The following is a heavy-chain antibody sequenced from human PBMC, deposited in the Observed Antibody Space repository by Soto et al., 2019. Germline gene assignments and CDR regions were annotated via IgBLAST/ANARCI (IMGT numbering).Heavy chain of an antibody. D-gene: IGHD6-19*01. J-gene: IGHJ4*02. CDR2: ISGSGGST. V-gene: IGHV3-23*01. CDR1: GFTFSSYA. CDR3: ARFPYSSGWYYFDY. Sequence: GGSLRLSCAASGFTFSSYAMSWVRQAPGKGLEWVSAISGSGGSTYYADSVKGRFTISRANSKNTLYLQMNSLRAEDTAVYYCARFPYSSGWYYFDYLGQGTLVTVSS.